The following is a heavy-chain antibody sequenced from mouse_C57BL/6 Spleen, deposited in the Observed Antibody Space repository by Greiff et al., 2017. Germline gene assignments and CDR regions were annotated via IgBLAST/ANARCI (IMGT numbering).Heavy chain of an antibody. D-gene: IGHD1-1*01. CDR2: INPSSGYT. CDR1: GYTFTSYT. J-gene: IGHJ4*01. V-gene: IGHV1-4*01. CDR3: ARYTTVVADYAMDY. Sequence: VQLQQSGAELAGPGASVKMSCKASGYTFTSYTMHWVKQRPGQGLEWIGYINPSSGYTKYNQKFKDKATLTADKSSSTAYMQLSSLTSEDSAVYYCARYTTVVADYAMDYWGQGTSVTVSS.